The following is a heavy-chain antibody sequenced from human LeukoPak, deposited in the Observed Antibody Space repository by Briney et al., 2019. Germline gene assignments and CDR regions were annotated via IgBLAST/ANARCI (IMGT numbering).Heavy chain of an antibody. J-gene: IGHJ6*02. CDR1: GGTFSSYA. Sequence: PRASVKVSCKASGGTFSSYAISWVRQAPGQGLEWMGGIIPIFGTANYAQKFQGRVTITADESASTAYMELSSLRSEDTAVYYCASGEVGVVYRAGGRYYYHYHAMDVWGQGTTVTVSS. CDR2: IIPIFGTA. V-gene: IGHV1-69*13. CDR3: ASGEVGVVYRAGGRYYYHYHAMDV. D-gene: IGHD2-8*02.